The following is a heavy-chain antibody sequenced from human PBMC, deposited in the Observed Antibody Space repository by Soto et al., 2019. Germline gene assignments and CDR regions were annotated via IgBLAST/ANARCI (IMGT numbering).Heavy chain of an antibody. Sequence: QVQLVQSGAEVKKPGASVKVSCKASGYTFTSYDINWVRQATGQGLEWMGWMNANSGNTGYAQKFQGRVTMTRNTSRSTAYMELSSLRSEDTAVYFCARERSAAGTGWFDPWGQGTRVTVSS. CDR3: ARERSAAGTGWFDP. CDR1: GYTFTSYD. CDR2: MNANSGNT. V-gene: IGHV1-8*01. J-gene: IGHJ5*02. D-gene: IGHD6-13*01.